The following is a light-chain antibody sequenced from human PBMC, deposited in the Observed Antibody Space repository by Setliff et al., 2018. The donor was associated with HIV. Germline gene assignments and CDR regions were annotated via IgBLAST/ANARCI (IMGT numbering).Light chain of an antibody. CDR1: QDITHY. J-gene: IGKJ4*01. CDR3: QQYNGFPFT. Sequence: DIQMTQSPSSLSASVGDRVTITCQASQDITHYLNWYQYKSGKVPKLLINDVSNLEVEVPSRFGGSGSGTNFTFTISSLQPEDVATYYCQQYNGFPFTFGGGTKVDIK. V-gene: IGKV1-33*01. CDR2: DVS.